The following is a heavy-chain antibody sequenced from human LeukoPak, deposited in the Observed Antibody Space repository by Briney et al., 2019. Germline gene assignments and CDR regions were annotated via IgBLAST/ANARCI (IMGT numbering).Heavy chain of an antibody. CDR3: ARVSIIASSHYYYGMDV. V-gene: IGHV4-59*01. Sequence: SETLSLTCAVYGGSFSSYYWSWIRQPPGKGQEWIGYIYYSGSTNYNPSLKSRVTISVDTSKNQFSLKLSSVTAADTAVYYCARVSIIASSHYYYGMDVWGQGTTVTVSS. D-gene: IGHD2-21*01. CDR1: GGSFSSYY. J-gene: IGHJ6*02. CDR2: IYYSGST.